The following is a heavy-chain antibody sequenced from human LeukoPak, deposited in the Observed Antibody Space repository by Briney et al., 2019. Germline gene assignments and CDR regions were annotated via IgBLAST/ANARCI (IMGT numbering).Heavy chain of an antibody. CDR2: IYPGDSDT. CDR3: ARPEEHGDYVHDAFDI. J-gene: IGHJ3*02. CDR1: GYRFTSYW. D-gene: IGHD4-17*01. V-gene: IGHV5-51*01. Sequence: EESLKISCKASGYRFTSYWIGWVRQMPGKGLEWMGIIYPGDSDTRYSPSFQGQVTISADKSISTAYLQWSSLKASDTAMYYCARPEEHGDYVHDAFDIWGQGTMVTVSS.